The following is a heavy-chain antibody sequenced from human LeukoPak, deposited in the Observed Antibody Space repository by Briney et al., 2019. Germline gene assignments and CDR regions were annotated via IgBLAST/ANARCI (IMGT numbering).Heavy chain of an antibody. V-gene: IGHV4-38-2*02. Sequence: PSETLSLTCTVSGYSISSGYYWGWIRQPPGKGLEWIGNIYHSGSTYYNPSLKSRVTISVATSKNQFSLKLSSVTPADTAVYYCAREGGGRLDGFDYWGQGTLVTVSS. CDR3: AREGGGRLDGFDY. D-gene: IGHD3-16*01. J-gene: IGHJ4*02. CDR2: IYHSGST. CDR1: GYSISSGYY.